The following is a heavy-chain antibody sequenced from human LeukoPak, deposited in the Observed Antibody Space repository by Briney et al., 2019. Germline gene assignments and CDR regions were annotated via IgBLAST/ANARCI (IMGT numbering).Heavy chain of an antibody. CDR2: IRYDGGNK. CDR1: GITFSVYD. J-gene: IGHJ4*02. Sequence: GGSLRLSCAASGITFSVYDMHWVRQALGKGLEWVAFIRYDGGNKFYADSVKGRFAISRDNSKNTLYLQMNSLRAEDTAVYYCAKALSHCSGGSCYSAVDYWGQGTLVTVSS. CDR3: AKALSHCSGGSCYSAVDY. V-gene: IGHV3-30*02. D-gene: IGHD2-15*01.